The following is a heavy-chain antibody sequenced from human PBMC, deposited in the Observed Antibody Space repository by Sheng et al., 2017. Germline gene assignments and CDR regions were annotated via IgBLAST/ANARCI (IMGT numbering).Heavy chain of an antibody. CDR2: IYHSGST. CDR1: GYSISSGYY. J-gene: IGHJ6*02. D-gene: IGHD5-18*01. V-gene: IGHV4-38-2*02. CDR3: ARDIQLFPLSYYYGMDV. Sequence: QVQLQESGPGLVKPSETLSLTCAVSGYSISSGYYWGWIRQPPGKGLEWIGSIYHSGSTYYNPSLKSRVTISVDTSKNQFSLKLSSVTAADTAVYYCARDIQLFPLSYYYGMDVWGQGDHGHRLL.